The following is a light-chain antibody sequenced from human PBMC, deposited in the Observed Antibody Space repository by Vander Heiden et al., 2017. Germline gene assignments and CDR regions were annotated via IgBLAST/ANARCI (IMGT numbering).Light chain of an antibody. V-gene: IGLV3-1*01. CDR1: QLGSKY. J-gene: IGLJ2*01. CDR2: QDT. CDR3: QAWDSSTAVV. Sequence: SYELTQRPSVSVSPGQTASITCSGDQLGSKYTSWYQQKPGQSPVLVIYQDTKRPSGIPKRFSGSNSGNTATLTISGTQAMDEADYHCQAWDSSTAVVFGGGTKLTVL.